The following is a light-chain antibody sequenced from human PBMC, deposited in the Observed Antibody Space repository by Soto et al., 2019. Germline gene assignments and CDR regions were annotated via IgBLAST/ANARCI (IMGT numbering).Light chain of an antibody. CDR1: QSVSSS. J-gene: IGKJ5*01. Sequence: EIILTQSPDTLSLSPGERATLSCGASQSVSSSLAWYQQKPGQAPRLLIYGASNRATGIPDRFSGSGSGTDFTLTISSLQSEDFAVYYCQQYNNWPPITFGQGTRLEIK. CDR2: GAS. V-gene: IGKV3D-15*01. CDR3: QQYNNWPPIT.